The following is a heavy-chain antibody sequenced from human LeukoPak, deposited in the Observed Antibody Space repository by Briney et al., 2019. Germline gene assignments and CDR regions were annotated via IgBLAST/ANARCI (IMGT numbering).Heavy chain of an antibody. V-gene: IGHV3-7*03. D-gene: IGHD3-16*01. J-gene: IGHJ6*02. CDR2: INHNGNVN. Sequence: GGSLRLSCAASGFTFSSYSMNWVRQAPGKGLEWVASINHNGNVNYYMDSVKGRFTISGDNAKNSLYLQMSNLRAEDTAVYFCARGGGLDVWGQGATVTVSS. CDR3: ARGGGLDV. CDR1: GFTFSSYS.